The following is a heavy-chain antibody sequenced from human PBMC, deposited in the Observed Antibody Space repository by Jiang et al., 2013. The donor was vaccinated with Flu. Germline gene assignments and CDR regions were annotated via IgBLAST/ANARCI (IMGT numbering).Heavy chain of an antibody. V-gene: IGHV1-3*01. D-gene: IGHD3-10*01. CDR3: ARDGGYYGSGSYVGYFDY. J-gene: IGHJ4*02. CDR2: INAGNGNT. CDR1: GYTFTSYA. Sequence: GAEVKKPGASVKVSCKASGYTFTSYAMHWVRQAPGQRLEWMGWINAGNGNTKYSQKFQGRVTITRDTSASTAYMELSSLRSEDTAVYYCARDGGYYGSGSYVGYFDYWGQGTLVT.